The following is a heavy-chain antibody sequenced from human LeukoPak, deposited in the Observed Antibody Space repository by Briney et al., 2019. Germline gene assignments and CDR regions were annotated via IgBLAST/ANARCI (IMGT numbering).Heavy chain of an antibody. Sequence: SETLSLTCTVSGGSISSSSYYWGWIRQPPWKGLEWIGTIYYSGSTYYNPSLKSRVTISVDTAKSQFSLKLSSVTAADTAVYYCARVYGGDTAMVTWPIYYYYYGMDVWGQGTTVTVSS. J-gene: IGHJ6*02. CDR2: IYYSGST. CDR3: ARVYGGDTAMVTWPIYYYYYGMDV. V-gene: IGHV4-39*07. D-gene: IGHD5-18*01. CDR1: GGSISSSSYY.